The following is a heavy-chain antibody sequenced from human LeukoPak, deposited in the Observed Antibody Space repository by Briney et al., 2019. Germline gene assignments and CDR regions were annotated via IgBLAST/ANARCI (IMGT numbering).Heavy chain of an antibody. Sequence: NASETLSLTCTVSGGSISSYYWSWIRQPPGKGLEWIGSIYYSGSTYYNPSLKSRVTISVDTSKNQFSLKLSSVTAADTAVYYCALCGTDYVFDYWGQGTLVTVSS. V-gene: IGHV4-59*04. CDR3: ALCGTDYVFDY. D-gene: IGHD4-17*01. J-gene: IGHJ4*02. CDR2: IYYSGST. CDR1: GGSISSYY.